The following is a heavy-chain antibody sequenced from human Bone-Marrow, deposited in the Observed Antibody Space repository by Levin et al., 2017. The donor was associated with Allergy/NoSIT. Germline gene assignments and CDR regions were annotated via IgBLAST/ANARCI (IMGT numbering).Heavy chain of an antibody. CDR1: GFAVSGTY. J-gene: IGHJ4*02. Sequence: LSLTCAASGFAVSGTYMSWVRQAPGKGLEWVSVIYSDGRTYYADSVKGRFTISRDNSKNIVYLQMNSLRAEDTAVYYCARDGAAARTGSWGWGQGTLVTVSS. CDR2: IYSDGRT. D-gene: IGHD6-13*01. CDR3: ARDGAAARTGSWG. V-gene: IGHV3-53*01.